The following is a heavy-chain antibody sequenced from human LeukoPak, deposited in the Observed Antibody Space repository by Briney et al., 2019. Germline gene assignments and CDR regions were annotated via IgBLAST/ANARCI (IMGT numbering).Heavy chain of an antibody. J-gene: IGHJ4*02. Sequence: SETLSLTCTVSGGAISSSSYYWGWIRQPPGKGLEWIGSIYYSGSTYYNPSLKSRVTISVDTSKNQFSLKLSSVTAADTAVYYCARQGQDTAMVRSLDYFDYWGQGTLVTVSS. CDR3: ARQGQDTAMVRSLDYFDY. D-gene: IGHD5-18*01. CDR1: GGAISSSSYY. V-gene: IGHV4-39*01. CDR2: IYYSGST.